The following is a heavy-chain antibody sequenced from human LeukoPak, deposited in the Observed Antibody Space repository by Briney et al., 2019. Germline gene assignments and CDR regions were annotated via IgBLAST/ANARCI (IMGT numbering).Heavy chain of an antibody. CDR3: ARGGRYFDY. D-gene: IGHD3-16*01. CDR2: IYYSGST. Sequence: SETLSLTCTVSGGSISSSSYYWGWIRQPPGKGLEWIGSIYYSGSTYYNPSLKSRVTISVDTSKNQFSLKLSSVAAADTAVYSCARGGRYFDYWGQGTLVTVSS. V-gene: IGHV4-39*07. CDR1: GGSISSSSYY. J-gene: IGHJ4*02.